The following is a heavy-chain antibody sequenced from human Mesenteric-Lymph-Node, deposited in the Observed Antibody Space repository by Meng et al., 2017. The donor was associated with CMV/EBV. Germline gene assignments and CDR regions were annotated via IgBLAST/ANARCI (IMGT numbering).Heavy chain of an antibody. V-gene: IGHV3-48*03. CDR2: ISGSGSTI. J-gene: IGHJ4*02. CDR3: ARDPEGIFGAINYFDY. Sequence: LSLTCAASGFTFSTYDMNWVRQAPGKGLEWVSYISGSGSTIYYADSVKGRFTISRDDAKNSLYLQTNSLRAEDTALYYCARDPEGIFGAINYFDYWGQGTLVTVSS. CDR1: GFTFSTYD. D-gene: IGHD3-3*01.